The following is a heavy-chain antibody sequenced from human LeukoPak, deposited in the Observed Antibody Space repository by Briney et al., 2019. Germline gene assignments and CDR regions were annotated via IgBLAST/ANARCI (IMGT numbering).Heavy chain of an antibody. J-gene: IGHJ5*02. CDR3: AKGLHWFDP. CDR2: ISGSGETT. CDR1: GIYFSTSG. V-gene: IGHV3-23*01. D-gene: IGHD3/OR15-3a*01. Sequence: PGGSLRLSCAASGIYFSTSGMSWVRQAPGKGLEWVSGISGSGETTYYADSVQGRFTISRDNSNSTLFLHMSNLKVEDTAIYYCAKGLHWFDPWGQGTLVTVSS.